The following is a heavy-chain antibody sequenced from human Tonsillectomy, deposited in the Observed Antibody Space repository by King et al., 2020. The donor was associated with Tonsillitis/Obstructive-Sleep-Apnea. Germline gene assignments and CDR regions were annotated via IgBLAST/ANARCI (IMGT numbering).Heavy chain of an antibody. V-gene: IGHV3-9*01. J-gene: IGHJ6*03. CDR3: AKDTTYGDRYYYMDG. CDR1: GFTFDDYV. CDR2: ISWNSDNI. Sequence: EVQLVESGGGLVQPGRSLRLSCEASGFTFDDYVMHWVRQAPGKGLEWVSGISWNSDNIGYADSVKGRFTISRDNAKNSLYLQINSLRPEDTALYYCAKDTTYGDRYYYMDGWGKGTTVTVSS. D-gene: IGHD4-17*01.